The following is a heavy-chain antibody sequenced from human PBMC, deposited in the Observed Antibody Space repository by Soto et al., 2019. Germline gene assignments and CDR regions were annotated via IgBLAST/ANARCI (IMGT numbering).Heavy chain of an antibody. CDR3: ARPLPNIVVVPAASRGCAFDI. V-gene: IGHV4-39*01. D-gene: IGHD2-2*01. Sequence: QLQLQESGPGLVKPSETLSLTCTVSGGSISSSSYYWGWIRQPPGKGLEWIGSIYYSGSTYYNPSLKSRVTLSVDTSKNQFSLKLSSVTAADTAVYYCARPLPNIVVVPAASRGCAFDIWGQGTMVTVSS. CDR2: IYYSGST. J-gene: IGHJ3*02. CDR1: GGSISSSSYY.